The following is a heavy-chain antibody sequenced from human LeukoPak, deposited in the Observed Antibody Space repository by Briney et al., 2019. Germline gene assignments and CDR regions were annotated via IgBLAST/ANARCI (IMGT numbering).Heavy chain of an antibody. CDR1: GYSFSSYY. CDR2: IDPSDGST. J-gene: IGHJ4*02. Sequence: ASVKVSCKPSGYSFSSYYIHWVRQAPGQGLEWMGVIDPSDGSTTYVQKFQGRGTMTRDTYTSTVYMELSSLTSEDTAVYFCARSYYSDSGTFIGGYWGQGTLVTVSS. D-gene: IGHD3-10*01. CDR3: ARSYYSDSGTFIGGY. V-gene: IGHV1-46*01.